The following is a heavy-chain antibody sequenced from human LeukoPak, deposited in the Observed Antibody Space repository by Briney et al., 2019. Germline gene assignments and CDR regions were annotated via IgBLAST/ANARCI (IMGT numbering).Heavy chain of an antibody. CDR3: AKDALRDYYGSGSYSPRDAFDI. Sequence: PGGSLRLSCAASGFTFSSYGMHWVRQAPGKGLEWVAFIRYDGSNKYYADSVKGRFTISRDNSKNTLYLQMNSLRAEDTAVYYCAKDALRDYYGSGSYSPRDAFDIWGQGTMVTVSS. CDR2: IRYDGSNK. V-gene: IGHV3-30*02. CDR1: GFTFSSYG. D-gene: IGHD3-10*01. J-gene: IGHJ3*02.